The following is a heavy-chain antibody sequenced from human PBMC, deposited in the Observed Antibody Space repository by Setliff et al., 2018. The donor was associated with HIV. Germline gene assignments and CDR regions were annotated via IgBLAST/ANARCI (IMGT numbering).Heavy chain of an antibody. J-gene: IGHJ3*02. D-gene: IGHD3-10*01. CDR2: IYTTGTT. Sequence: SETLSLTCNVSGVSISSSLYYWSWIRQTAGMGLQWVGHIYTTGTTDYSPAVKSRASISVETSKNQFSLNLNSVTAADTAVYYCATLPWGFGGSRAFEIWGQGTTVTVSS. CDR1: GVSISSSLYY. CDR3: ATLPWGFGGSRAFEI. V-gene: IGHV4-61*09.